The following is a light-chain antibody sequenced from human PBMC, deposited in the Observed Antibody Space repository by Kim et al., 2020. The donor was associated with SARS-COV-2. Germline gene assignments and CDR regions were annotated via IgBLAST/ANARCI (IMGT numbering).Light chain of an antibody. V-gene: IGLV1-47*02. CDR3: AAWDDSLSGFVV. Sequence: QRVTSSCPGSSSNIGSNYVYWYQHLPGTAPKLLIYSNNQRPSGVPDRFSGSKSGTSASLAISGLRSEDEADYYCAAWDDSLSGFVVFGGGTQLTVL. CDR2: SNN. J-gene: IGLJ2*01. CDR1: SSNIGSNY.